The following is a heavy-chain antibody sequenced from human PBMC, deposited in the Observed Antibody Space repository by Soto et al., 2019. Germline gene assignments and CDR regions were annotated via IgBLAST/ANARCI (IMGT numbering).Heavy chain of an antibody. Sequence: QLQLQESGPGLVKPSETLSLTCTVSGGSISSSSYYWGWIRQPPGKGLEWIGSIYYSGSTYYNPSLKSRVTISVDTSKNQFSLKLSSVTAADTAVYYCASKSLDYGKTEYFQHWGQGTLVTVSS. D-gene: IGHD4-17*01. CDR3: ASKSLDYGKTEYFQH. J-gene: IGHJ1*01. V-gene: IGHV4-39*01. CDR1: GGSISSSSYY. CDR2: IYYSGST.